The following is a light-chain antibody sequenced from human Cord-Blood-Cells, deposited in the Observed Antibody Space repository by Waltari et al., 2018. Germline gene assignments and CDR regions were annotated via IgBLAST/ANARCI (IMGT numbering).Light chain of an antibody. Sequence: QLVLTQSPSASASLGASVKLTCTLSSGHSSYAIAWHQQQPEKGPRYLMKLNSDGSHSKGDGLPDRFSGCSSGAERYLTLSSLQSEDEADYYCQTWGTGIQVFGGGTKLTVL. CDR2: LNSDGSH. J-gene: IGLJ3*02. CDR3: QTWGTGIQV. V-gene: IGLV4-69*01. CDR1: SGHSSYA.